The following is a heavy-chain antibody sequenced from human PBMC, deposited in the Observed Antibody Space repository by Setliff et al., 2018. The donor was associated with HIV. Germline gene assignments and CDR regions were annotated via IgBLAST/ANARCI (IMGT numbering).Heavy chain of an antibody. CDR1: GGSVSSGSYY. D-gene: IGHD3-10*01. CDR2: IYTSGST. CDR3: ARSIYGSGTYPLDV. J-gene: IGHJ4*02. V-gene: IGHV4-61*02. Sequence: PSETLSLTCTVSGGSVSSGSYYWNWIRQPAGKGLEWIGRIYTSGSTNYNPSLKSRLTMSMDTSKDQFSLRLVSLTTADTAVYYCARSIYGSGTYPLDVWGPGTLVTVSS.